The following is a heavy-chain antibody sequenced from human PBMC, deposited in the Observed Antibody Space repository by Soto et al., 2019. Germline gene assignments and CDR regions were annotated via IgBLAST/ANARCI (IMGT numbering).Heavy chain of an antibody. Sequence: QVQLVQSGAEVKKPGASVKVSCKASGYTFTSYYMHWVRQAPGQGLEWMGIINPSGGSTSYAQKFQGRVTMTRDTSTSTVYMELSSLRSEDTAMYYCARQKEYYDFWSGYFSSFDYWGQGTLVTVSS. CDR2: INPSGGST. V-gene: IGHV1-46*03. CDR3: ARQKEYYDFWSGYFSSFDY. J-gene: IGHJ4*02. D-gene: IGHD3-3*01. CDR1: GYTFTSYY.